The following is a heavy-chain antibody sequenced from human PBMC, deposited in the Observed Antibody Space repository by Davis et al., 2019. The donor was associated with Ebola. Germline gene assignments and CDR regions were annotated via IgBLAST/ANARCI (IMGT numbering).Heavy chain of an antibody. Sequence: SETLSLTCTVSGGSISTYYWSWIRQPPGKGLEWIGYIYYSGSTNYNPSLKSRVTISVDTSKNQFSLKLSSVTAADTAVYYCARARYSSSWYTPINWFDPWGQGTLVTVSS. CDR3: ARARYSSSWYTPINWFDP. V-gene: IGHV4-59*01. CDR2: IYYSGST. D-gene: IGHD6-13*01. CDR1: GGSISTYY. J-gene: IGHJ5*02.